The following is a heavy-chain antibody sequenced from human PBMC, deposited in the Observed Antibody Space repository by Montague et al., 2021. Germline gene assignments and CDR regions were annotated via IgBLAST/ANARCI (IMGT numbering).Heavy chain of an antibody. Sequence: TLSLTCTVSGGSISSGGYYWSWIRQPPGKGLEWIGYIYYRGSTYYNPSLKSRVSISVDTSKNQFSLKLSSVTAADTAVYYCARVTDSSGYYWGAFDIWGQGTMATVSS. CDR3: ARVTDSSGYYWGAFDI. J-gene: IGHJ3*02. V-gene: IGHV4-31*03. CDR1: GGSISSGGYY. CDR2: IYYRGST. D-gene: IGHD3-22*01.